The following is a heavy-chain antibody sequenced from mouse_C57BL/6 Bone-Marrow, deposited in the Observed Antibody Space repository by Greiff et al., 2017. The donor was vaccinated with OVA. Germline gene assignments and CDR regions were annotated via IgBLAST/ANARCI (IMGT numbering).Heavy chain of an antibody. D-gene: IGHD2-1*01. CDR2: LSSGRSTI. CDR3: ARWGNYPLAY. Sequence: VQVVESGGGLVKPGGSLQLSCAASGFTFRDYGMPWVRQAPEKGLEWVAYLSSGRSTIYYADTVKGRFPISRDKAKNTLFLQMTRLRSEDTAMYYCARWGNYPLAYWGQGTLVTVSA. J-gene: IGHJ3*01. V-gene: IGHV5-17*01. CDR1: GFTFRDYG.